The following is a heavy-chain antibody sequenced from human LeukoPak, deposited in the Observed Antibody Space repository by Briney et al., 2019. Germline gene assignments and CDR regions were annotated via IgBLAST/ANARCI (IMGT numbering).Heavy chain of an antibody. Sequence: PGRSLRLSCAASGFTFDDYAMHWVRQALGKGLEWVSGISWNSGSIGYADSVKGRFTISRDNAKNSLYLQMNSLRAEDTALYCCANSDYWGQGTLVTVSS. V-gene: IGHV3-9*01. CDR2: ISWNSGSI. CDR3: ANSDY. J-gene: IGHJ4*02. CDR1: GFTFDDYA.